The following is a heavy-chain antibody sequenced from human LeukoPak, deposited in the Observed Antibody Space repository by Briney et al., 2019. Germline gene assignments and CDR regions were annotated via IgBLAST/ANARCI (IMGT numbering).Heavy chain of an antibody. CDR3: ARSVPDYTRFDY. J-gene: IGHJ4*02. Sequence: GGSLRLSYVASGFTFSDYAMNWVRQAPGKGLEWVSTFKTNSGQVYHAESVRGRFTISRDNSKNTVYLQMSSLRAEDTALYYCARSVPDYTRFDYWGQGALVTVSP. V-gene: IGHV3-23*01. CDR1: GFTFSDYA. CDR2: FKTNSGQV. D-gene: IGHD4-11*01.